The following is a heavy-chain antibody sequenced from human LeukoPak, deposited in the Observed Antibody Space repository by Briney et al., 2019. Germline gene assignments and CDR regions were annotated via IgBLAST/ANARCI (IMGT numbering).Heavy chain of an antibody. D-gene: IGHD5-18*01. J-gene: IGHJ1*01. V-gene: IGHV3-21*04. Sequence: GGSLRLSCAASGFTFSSYFMHWVRQAPGKGLEWVSSVSFTGTSSYYADSVKGRFTISRDNANNSLFLQMNSLRAEDTAVYYCARSTRRDTEVALAEYFQHWGQGTLVTVSS. CDR1: GFTFSSYF. CDR3: ARSTRRDTEVALAEYFQH. CDR2: VSFTGTSS.